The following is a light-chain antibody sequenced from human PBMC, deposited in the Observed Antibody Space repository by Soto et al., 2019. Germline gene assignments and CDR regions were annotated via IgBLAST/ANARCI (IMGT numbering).Light chain of an antibody. J-gene: IGLJ3*02. CDR3: SSDAGRKTWV. CDR1: SSDVGGYNY. Sequence: QSALTQPPSASGSPGQSVTISCTGTSSDVGGYNYVSWYQQHPGKAPKLMIYEVSKRPSGVPDRFSGSKSGNTASLTVSGLQAEDEAYYYCSSDAGRKTWVFGGGTKLTVL. CDR2: EVS. V-gene: IGLV2-8*01.